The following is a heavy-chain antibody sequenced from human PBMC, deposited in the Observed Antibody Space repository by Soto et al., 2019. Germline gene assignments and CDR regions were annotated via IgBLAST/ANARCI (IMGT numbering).Heavy chain of an antibody. Sequence: SVKVSCKASGYTFTSYGISWVRQAPGEGLEWMGGIVPIFGTVNYAQKFQGRVTIIADESTATAYMELSSLISEDTAVYYCARGKGLVPYNWFDPWGQGTLVTVSS. CDR3: ARGKGLVPYNWFDP. CDR2: IVPIFGTV. D-gene: IGHD2-15*01. CDR1: GYTFTSYG. J-gene: IGHJ5*02. V-gene: IGHV1-69*13.